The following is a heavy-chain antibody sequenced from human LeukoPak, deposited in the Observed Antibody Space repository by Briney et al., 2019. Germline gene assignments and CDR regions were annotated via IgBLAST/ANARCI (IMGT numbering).Heavy chain of an antibody. Sequence: GASVKVPCKASGYTFTGYYMHWVRQAPGQGLEWMGWINPNSGNGGYAQKFQGRVTITTDTSINTAYMELSGLRSEDTAVYYCARELRRDDIWGQGTMVTVSS. J-gene: IGHJ3*02. CDR1: GYTFTGYY. CDR3: ARELRRDDI. D-gene: IGHD6-25*01. V-gene: IGHV1-8*02. CDR2: INPNSGNG.